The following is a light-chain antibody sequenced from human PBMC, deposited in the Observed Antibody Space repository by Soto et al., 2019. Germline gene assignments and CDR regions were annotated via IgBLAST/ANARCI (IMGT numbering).Light chain of an antibody. CDR2: DAS. CDR1: PSVSNS. J-gene: IGKJ1*01. Sequence: ESVLTQSPATLSLSPGERATLSCRASPSVSNSLAWYQHKPGQAPRLLIYDASNRATGVPTRFSGSGSGTDFTLTISSLQSEDFAVYYCQQYDNWPWTFGQGTKVDIK. V-gene: IGKV3-11*01. CDR3: QQYDNWPWT.